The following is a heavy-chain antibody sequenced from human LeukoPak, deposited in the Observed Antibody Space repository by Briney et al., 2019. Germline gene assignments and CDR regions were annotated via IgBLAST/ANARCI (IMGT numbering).Heavy chain of an antibody. V-gene: IGHV1-46*01. CDR2: INPSGGST. D-gene: IGHD2-21*02. CDR3: AREHPDCGGDCYLFDY. J-gene: IGHJ4*02. Sequence: ASVTVSCKASGYTFTSYYMHWVRQAPGQGLEWMGIINPSGGSTSYAQKFQSRVTMTRDMSTSAVYMELSSLRSEDMAVYYCAREHPDCGGDCYLFDYWGQGTLVTVSS. CDR1: GYTFTSYY.